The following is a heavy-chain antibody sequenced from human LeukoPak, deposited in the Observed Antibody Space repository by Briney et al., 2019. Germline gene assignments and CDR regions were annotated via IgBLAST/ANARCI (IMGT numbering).Heavy chain of an antibody. Sequence: GGSLRLSCAASGFTFSSYAMSWVRQAPGEGLEWVSAISASGGSTYYADSVKGRFTLSRDNSKNTLYLQMNSLRAEDTAVYYCAKTVFAASGPFDPWGQGTLVTVSS. V-gene: IGHV3-23*01. D-gene: IGHD4-17*01. J-gene: IGHJ5*02. CDR3: AKTVFAASGPFDP. CDR1: GFTFSSYA. CDR2: ISASGGST.